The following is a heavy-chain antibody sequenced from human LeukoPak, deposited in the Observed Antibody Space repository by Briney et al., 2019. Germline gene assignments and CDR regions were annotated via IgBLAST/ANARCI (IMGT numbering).Heavy chain of an antibody. D-gene: IGHD3-22*01. CDR3: AREDSSGYYDYYYYYYMDV. CDR1: RGSISSYY. V-gene: IGHV4-4*07. CDR2: IYTSGST. Sequence: PSETLSLTCTVSRGSISSYYWSWIRQPAGQGLKWIGRIYTSGSTNYNPSLKSRVTISVDTSKNQFSLKLSSVTAADTAVYYCAREDSSGYYDYYYYYYMDVWGKGTTVTISS. J-gene: IGHJ6*03.